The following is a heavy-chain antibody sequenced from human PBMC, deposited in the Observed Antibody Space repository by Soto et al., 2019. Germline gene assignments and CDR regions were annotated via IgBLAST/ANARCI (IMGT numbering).Heavy chain of an antibody. Sequence: SETLSLTCAVSGGSISSGGYSWSWIRQPPGKGLEWIGYIYYSGSTYYNPSLKSRVTISVDTSKNQFSLKLSSVTAADTAVYYCARGVIVLVPAATGAFDIWGQGTMVTVSS. CDR3: ARGVIVLVPAATGAFDI. J-gene: IGHJ3*02. D-gene: IGHD2-2*01. V-gene: IGHV4-30-2*05. CDR1: GGSISSGGYS. CDR2: IYYSGST.